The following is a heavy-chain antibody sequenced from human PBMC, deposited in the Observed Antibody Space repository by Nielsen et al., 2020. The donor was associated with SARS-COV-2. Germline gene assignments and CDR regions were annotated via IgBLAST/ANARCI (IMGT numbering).Heavy chain of an antibody. CDR2: ISGSGGST. Sequence: GESLKISCAASGFTFSSYAMSWVRQAPGKGLEWVSAISGSGGSTYYADSVKGRFTISRDNSKNTLYLQMNSLRAEDTAVYYCAKGLLTYYYDSSGYYPLHYFDYWGQGTLVTVSS. CDR3: AKGLLTYYYDSSGYYPLHYFDY. CDR1: GFTFSSYA. D-gene: IGHD3-22*01. J-gene: IGHJ4*02. V-gene: IGHV3-23*01.